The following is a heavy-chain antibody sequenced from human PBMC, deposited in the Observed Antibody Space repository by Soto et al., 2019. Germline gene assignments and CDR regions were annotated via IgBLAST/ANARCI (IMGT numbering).Heavy chain of an antibody. D-gene: IGHD2-15*01. CDR2: IRAYNNNT. J-gene: IGHJ3*02. CDR1: GYTFTTYG. Sequence: QIQLVQSGAEVKKPGASVKVSCKASGYTFTTYGITWVRQAPGQGLEWMGWIRAYNNNTNYARRFQGRVTMTTDPSTSTAHMELTSLRSDDTAVYYCAREISSMAPDIFNIWGQGTMVTVSS. CDR3: AREISSMAPDIFNI. V-gene: IGHV1-18*01.